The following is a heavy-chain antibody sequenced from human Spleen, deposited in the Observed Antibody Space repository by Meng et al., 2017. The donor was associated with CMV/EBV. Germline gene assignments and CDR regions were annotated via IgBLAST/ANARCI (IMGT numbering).Heavy chain of an antibody. D-gene: IGHD2-2*01. CDR2: INNSGST. Sequence: SETLSLTCAVYGGSFSGYYWSWIRQPPGKGLEWIGEINNSGSTNYNPSLKSRVTISVDTSKNQFSLKLSSVTAADTAVYYCARSLGYCSTANCPPGGKGPIDYWGQGTLVTVSS. J-gene: IGHJ4*02. CDR3: ARSLGYCSTANCPPGGKGPIDY. CDR1: GGSFSGYY. V-gene: IGHV4-34*01.